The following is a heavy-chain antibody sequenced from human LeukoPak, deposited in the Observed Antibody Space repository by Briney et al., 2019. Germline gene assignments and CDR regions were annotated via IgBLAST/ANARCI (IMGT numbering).Heavy chain of an antibody. D-gene: IGHD6-13*01. J-gene: IGHJ4*02. Sequence: GGSLRLSCAASGFRFSSYGMHWVRQAPGKGLEWVAVISYDESNKFYEDSVKGRFTISRDNSKNTLYLQMNSLRAEDTAVYYCAKGGGTGYSSSWFSNWGQGTLVTVSS. CDR3: AKGGGTGYSSSWFSN. V-gene: IGHV3-30*18. CDR2: ISYDESNK. CDR1: GFRFSSYG.